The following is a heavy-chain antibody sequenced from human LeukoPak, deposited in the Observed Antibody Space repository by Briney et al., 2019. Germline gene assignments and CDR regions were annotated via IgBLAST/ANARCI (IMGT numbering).Heavy chain of an antibody. D-gene: IGHD6-19*01. CDR3: ARDNSAYSSGWYLSYYYYYGMDV. Sequence: GGSLRLSCAASGFTFSSYSMNWVRQAPGKGLEWVSYIGSSSSTIYYADSVKGRFTISRDNAKNSLYLQMNSLRAEDTAVYYCARDNSAYSSGWYLSYYYYYGMDVWGQGTTVTVSS. CDR2: IGSSSSTI. V-gene: IGHV3-48*01. J-gene: IGHJ6*02. CDR1: GFTFSSYS.